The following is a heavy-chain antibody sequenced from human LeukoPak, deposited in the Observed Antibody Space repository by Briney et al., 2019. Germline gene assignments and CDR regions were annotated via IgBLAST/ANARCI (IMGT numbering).Heavy chain of an antibody. D-gene: IGHD6-19*01. CDR1: GYSISSGYY. Sequence: PSETLSLTCTVSGYSISSGYYWGWIRPPPGKGLEWIGSIYHSGSTYYNPSLKSRVTISVDTSKNQFSLKLSSVTAADTAVYYCAREGYSSGLDYWGQGTLVTVSS. CDR2: IYHSGST. CDR3: AREGYSSGLDY. J-gene: IGHJ4*02. V-gene: IGHV4-38-2*02.